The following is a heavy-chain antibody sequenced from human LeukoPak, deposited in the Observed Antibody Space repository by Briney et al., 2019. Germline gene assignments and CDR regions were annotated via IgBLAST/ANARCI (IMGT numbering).Heavy chain of an antibody. CDR3: AKDMAIFGVVDYYYYGMDV. Sequence: GGSLRLSCAASGFTFDDYAMPWVRQAPGKGLEWVSGISWNSGSIGYADSVKGRFTISRDNAKNSLYLQMNSLRAEDTALYYCAKDMAIFGVVDYYYYGMDVWGQGTTVTVSS. J-gene: IGHJ6*02. V-gene: IGHV3-9*01. D-gene: IGHD3-3*01. CDR2: ISWNSGSI. CDR1: GFTFDDYA.